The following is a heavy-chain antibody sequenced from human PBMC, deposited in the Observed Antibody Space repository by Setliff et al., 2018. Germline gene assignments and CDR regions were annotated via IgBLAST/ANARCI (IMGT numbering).Heavy chain of an antibody. J-gene: IGHJ5*02. CDR3: ARDRGYSSSWYLWFDP. D-gene: IGHD6-13*01. V-gene: IGHV1-2*06. CDR2: INPNSGGT. CDR1: GYTFTGYY. Sequence: ASVKVSCKASGYTFTGYYMHWVRQAPGQGLEWMGRINPNSGGTNYAQKFQGRVTMTRDTSISTAYMELSSLRSEDTAVYYCARDRGYSSSWYLWFDPWGQGTLVTVS.